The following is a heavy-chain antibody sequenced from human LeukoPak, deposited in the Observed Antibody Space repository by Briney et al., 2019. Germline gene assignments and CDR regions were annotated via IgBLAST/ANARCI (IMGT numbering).Heavy chain of an antibody. V-gene: IGHV4-59*01. CDR1: GGSIRSNY. J-gene: IGHJ6*03. CDR3: ARGGLSYYYMDV. CDR2: MYYSGST. Sequence: PSETLSLTCTVSGGSIRSNYWSWIRQPPGKGLEWIGYMYYSGSTNYNPSLKSRVTMSVDTSKNQFSLKLSSVTAADTAVYYCARGGLSYYYMDVWGKGTTVTVSS.